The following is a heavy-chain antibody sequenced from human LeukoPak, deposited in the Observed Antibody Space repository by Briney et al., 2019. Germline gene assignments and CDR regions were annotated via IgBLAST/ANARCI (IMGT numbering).Heavy chain of an antibody. D-gene: IGHD6-19*01. CDR3: ARGQLYSSGWFPTSRYYGMDV. CDR1: GFTFSSYG. V-gene: IGHV3-33*01. J-gene: IGHJ6*02. Sequence: QPGGSLRLSCAASGFTFSSYGMHWVRQAPGKGLEWVAVIWYDGSNKYYADSVKGRFTISRDNSKNTLYLQMNSLRAEDTAVYYCARGQLYSSGWFPTSRYYGMDVWGQGTTVTVSS. CDR2: IWYDGSNK.